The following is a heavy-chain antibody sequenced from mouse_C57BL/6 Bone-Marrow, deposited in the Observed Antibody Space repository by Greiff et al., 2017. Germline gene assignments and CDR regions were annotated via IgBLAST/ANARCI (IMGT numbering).Heavy chain of an antibody. CDR2: IDPENGDT. CDR3: TTVVHY. V-gene: IGHV14-4*01. CDR1: GFNIKDDY. D-gene: IGHD1-1*01. J-gene: IGHJ2*01. Sequence: EVKLQQSGAELVRPGASVKLSCTASGFNIKDDYMHWVKQRTEQGLEWIGWIDPENGDTEYASKFQGKATITADTSSNTAYLQISSLTSEDTAVYYCTTVVHYWGQGTTLTVSS.